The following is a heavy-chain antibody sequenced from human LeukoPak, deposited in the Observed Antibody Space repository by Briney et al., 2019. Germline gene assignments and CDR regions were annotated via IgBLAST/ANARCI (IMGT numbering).Heavy chain of an antibody. D-gene: IGHD6-19*01. V-gene: IGHV1-69*01. CDR3: ARDGYSSGWYDY. CDR1: GGTFSSYA. J-gene: IGHJ4*02. Sequence: SVKVSCEASGGTFSSYAISWVRQAPGQGLEWMGGIIPIFGTANYAQKFQGRVTITADESTSTAYMELSSLRSEDTAVYYCARDGYSSGWYDYWGQGTLVTVSS. CDR2: IIPIFGTA.